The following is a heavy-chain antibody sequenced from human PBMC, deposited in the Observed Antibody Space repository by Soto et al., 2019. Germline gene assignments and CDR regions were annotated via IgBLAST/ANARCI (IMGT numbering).Heavy chain of an antibody. V-gene: IGHV4-31*03. CDR1: GGSITRGGYY. J-gene: IGHJ5*02. CDR2: IYNSETT. Sequence: QVQLQESGPGLVKPSETLSLTCTVSGGSITRGGYYWSWIRQHPGKGLEWIGYIYNSETTYYNPSLKSRVTISVDTSKNQFSLKLTSVTAAATAVYYCARDPAPWGQGTLVTVSS. CDR3: ARDPAP.